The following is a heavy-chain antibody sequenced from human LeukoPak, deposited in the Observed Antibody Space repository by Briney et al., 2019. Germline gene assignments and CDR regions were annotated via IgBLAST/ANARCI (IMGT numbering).Heavy chain of an antibody. D-gene: IGHD3-16*01. CDR3: AKDIEVGGVGHGLDS. J-gene: IGHJ4*02. Sequence: PSGGSLRLSCAASGFTFDDYTMYWVRQGPGKGLEWVSLISWDGTTRYYADSVKGRFTISRDNGKNSLYLQMNSLRTEDTALYYCAKDIEVGGVGHGLDSWGQGTLVTVSS. CDR2: ISWDGTTR. CDR1: GFTFDDYT. V-gene: IGHV3-43*01.